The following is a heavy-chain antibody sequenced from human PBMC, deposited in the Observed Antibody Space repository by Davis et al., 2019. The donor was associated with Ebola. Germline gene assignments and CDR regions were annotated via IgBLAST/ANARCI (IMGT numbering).Heavy chain of an antibody. CDR3: ARASLPTYDFWSGYWGYFDY. CDR1: GGSISSSSYY. Sequence: PSETLSLSCTVSGGSISSSSYYWGWIRQPPGKGLEWIGSIYYSGSTYYNPSLKSRVTISVDTSKNQFSLKLSSVTAADTAVYYCARASLPTYDFWSGYWGYFDYWGQGTLVTVSS. D-gene: IGHD3-3*01. J-gene: IGHJ4*02. CDR2: IYYSGST. V-gene: IGHV4-39*07.